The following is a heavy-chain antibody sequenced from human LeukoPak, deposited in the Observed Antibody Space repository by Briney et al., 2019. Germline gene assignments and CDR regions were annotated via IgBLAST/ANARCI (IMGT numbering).Heavy chain of an antibody. CDR1: GGSLSSSSYY. V-gene: IGHV4-39*07. CDR2: IYYSGST. J-gene: IGHJ4*02. Sequence: SETLSLTCTVSGGSLSSSSYYWGWIRQPPGKGLEWIGSIYYSGSTYYNPSLKSRVTISVDTSKNQFFLKLSSVTAADTAVYYCARVGITMIVVVIDYWGQGTLVTVSS. D-gene: IGHD3-22*01. CDR3: ARVGITMIVVVIDY.